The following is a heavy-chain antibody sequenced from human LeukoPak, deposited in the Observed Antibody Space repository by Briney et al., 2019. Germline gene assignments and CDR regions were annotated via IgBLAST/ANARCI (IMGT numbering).Heavy chain of an antibody. Sequence: GGSLRLSCAASGFAFSSYAMSWVRQAPGKGLEWVSAISGSGGSTYYADSVKGRFTISRDNSKNTLYLQMNSLRAEDTAVYYCAKDMILLSRFDPWGQGTLVTVSS. D-gene: IGHD3-10*01. CDR1: GFAFSSYA. CDR2: ISGSGGST. J-gene: IGHJ5*02. V-gene: IGHV3-23*01. CDR3: AKDMILLSRFDP.